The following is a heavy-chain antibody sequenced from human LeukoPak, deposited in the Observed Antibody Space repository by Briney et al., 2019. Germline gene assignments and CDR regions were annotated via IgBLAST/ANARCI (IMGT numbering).Heavy chain of an antibody. CDR1: GGTFSSSP. J-gene: IGHJ4*02. D-gene: IGHD4-17*01. V-gene: IGHV1-69*04. Sequence: SVKVSCKASGGTFSSSPITWVRQTPGQGLEWMGRIIPILAIANYAPKFQGRVTITADKSTTTAYMELISLRSGDTAVYYCATENGNVTMVTNFGYWGQGTLVTVSS. CDR3: ATENGNVTMVTNFGY. CDR2: IIPILAIA.